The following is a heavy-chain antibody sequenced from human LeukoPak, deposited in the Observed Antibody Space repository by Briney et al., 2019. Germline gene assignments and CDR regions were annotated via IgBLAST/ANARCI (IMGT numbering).Heavy chain of an antibody. D-gene: IGHD2-2*01. CDR3: ARVFRVRPQEGYCSSSSCYYYYYYMDV. CDR1: GGSISSHY. J-gene: IGHJ6*03. V-gene: IGHV4-4*07. CDR2: IYTSGST. Sequence: SETLSLTCTVSGGSISSHYWSWIRQPPGKGLEWIGRIYTSGSTNYNPSLTSRVTLSVDTSKNQFSPKLSSVTAADTAAYYCARVFRVRPQEGYCSSSSCYYYYYYMDVWGKGTTVTVSS.